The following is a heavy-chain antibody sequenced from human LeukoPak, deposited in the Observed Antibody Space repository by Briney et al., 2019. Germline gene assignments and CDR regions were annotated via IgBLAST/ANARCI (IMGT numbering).Heavy chain of an antibody. D-gene: IGHD2-2*01. CDR3: ARSVPTYCSSTSCYEYYYYDMDV. CDR1: GFTFSSYW. J-gene: IGHJ6*02. Sequence: GGSLRLSCAASGFTFSSYWMSWVRQAPGKGLEWVSAISGSGGSTYYADSVKGRFTISRDNSKNTLYLQMNSLRAEDTAVYYCARSVPTYCSSTSCYEYYYYDMDVWGQGTTVTVSS. V-gene: IGHV3-23*01. CDR2: ISGSGGST.